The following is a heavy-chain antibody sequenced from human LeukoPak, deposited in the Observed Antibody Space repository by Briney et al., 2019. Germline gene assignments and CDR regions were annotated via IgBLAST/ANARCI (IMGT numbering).Heavy chain of an antibody. Sequence: GGSPRLSCAASGFTFSSYGMHWVRQAPGKGLEWVAVIWYDGSNKYYADSVKGRFTISRDNSKNTLYLQMNSLRAEDTAVYYCARDDYCSSTSCYTDSFDYWGQGTLVTVSS. D-gene: IGHD2-2*02. CDR2: IWYDGSNK. J-gene: IGHJ4*02. V-gene: IGHV3-33*01. CDR1: GFTFSSYG. CDR3: ARDDYCSSTSCYTDSFDY.